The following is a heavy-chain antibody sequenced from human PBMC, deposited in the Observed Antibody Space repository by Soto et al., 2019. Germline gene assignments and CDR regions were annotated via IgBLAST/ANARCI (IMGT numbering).Heavy chain of an antibody. CDR3: ARDRGYSYGYNWFDP. CDR1: GFTFSSYG. V-gene: IGHV3-33*01. J-gene: IGHJ5*02. D-gene: IGHD5-18*01. CDR2: IWYDGSNK. Sequence: PGGSLRLSCAASGFTFSSYGMHWVRQAPGKGLEWVAVIWYDGSNKYYADSVKGRFTISRDNSKNTLYLQMNSLRAEDTAVYYCARDRGYSYGYNWFDPWGQGTLVTVSS.